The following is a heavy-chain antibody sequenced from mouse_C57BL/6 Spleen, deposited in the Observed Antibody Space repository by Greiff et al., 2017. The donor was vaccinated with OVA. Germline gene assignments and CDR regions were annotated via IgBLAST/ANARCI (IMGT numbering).Heavy chain of an antibody. CDR3: ARREGYGNYYAMDD. Sequence: QVTLKESGPGILQSSQTLSLTCSFSGFSLSTSGMGVSWIRQPSGKGLEWLAHIYWDDDKRYNPSLKSRPIISKDTSRNQVFLKITSVDTADTATYDCARREGYGNYYAMDDWGQGTSVTVSS. CDR2: IYWDDDK. D-gene: IGHD2-14*01. J-gene: IGHJ4*01. V-gene: IGHV8-12*01. CDR1: GFSLSTSGMG.